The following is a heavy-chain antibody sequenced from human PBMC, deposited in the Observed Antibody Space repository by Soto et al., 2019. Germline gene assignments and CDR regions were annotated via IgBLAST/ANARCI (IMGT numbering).Heavy chain of an antibody. V-gene: IGHV1-69*13. CDR2: IIPIFGAA. CDR1: GDTFNSYA. CDR3: ARGGGPWVDTAMVYGPRFDY. J-gene: IGHJ4*02. Sequence: ASVKVSCKASGDTFNSYAVNWVRQAPGQGLEWMGGIIPIFGAANYAQKFQGRVTITADESTSTAYMELSSLRSEDTAVYYCARGGGPWVDTAMVYGPRFDYWGQGTLVTVSS. D-gene: IGHD5-18*01.